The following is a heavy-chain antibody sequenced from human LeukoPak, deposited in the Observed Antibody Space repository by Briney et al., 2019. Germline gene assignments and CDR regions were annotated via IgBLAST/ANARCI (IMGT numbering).Heavy chain of an antibody. D-gene: IGHD1-26*01. CDR3: AHVTSLVGADY. Sequence: GGSLRLSCAASGFSFNTYGMHWVRQAPGKGLEWVAVISYDGSNKYYADSVKGRFTISRDNSKNTLYLQMNSLRAEDTAVYYCAHVTSLVGADYWGQGTLVTVSS. CDR1: GFSFNTYG. V-gene: IGHV3-30*03. CDR2: ISYDGSNK. J-gene: IGHJ4*02.